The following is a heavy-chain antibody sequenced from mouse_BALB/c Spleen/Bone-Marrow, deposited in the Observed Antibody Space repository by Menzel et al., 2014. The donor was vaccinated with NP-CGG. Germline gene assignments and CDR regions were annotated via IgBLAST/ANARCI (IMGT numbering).Heavy chain of an antibody. D-gene: IGHD1-1*01. CDR3: TRRAYGGSYGCSY. CDR1: GYTFTNYW. CDR2: INPSTGYT. V-gene: IGHV1-7*01. J-gene: IGHJ3*01. Sequence: QVQLQQPGAELAKPGASVKMSCKASGYTFTNYWMHWVKQRPGQGLEWIGYINPSTGYTEYNQKFKDKATLTADKSSSTAVMQQSILTSEDSAVFYCTRRAYGGSYGCSYWGQGTLVTVSA.